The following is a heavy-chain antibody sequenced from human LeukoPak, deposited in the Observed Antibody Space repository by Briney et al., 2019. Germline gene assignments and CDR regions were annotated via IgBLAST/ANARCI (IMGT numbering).Heavy chain of an antibody. CDR2: IYTSGST. Sequence: PSETLSLTCTVSGGSISSGSYYWSWIRQPAGKGLEWIGRIYTSGSTNYNPSLKSRVTISVDTSKNQFSLKLSSVTAADTAVYYCATARKLHAFDIWGQGTMVTVSS. V-gene: IGHV4-61*02. D-gene: IGHD1-14*01. CDR3: ATARKLHAFDI. J-gene: IGHJ3*02. CDR1: GGSISSGSYY.